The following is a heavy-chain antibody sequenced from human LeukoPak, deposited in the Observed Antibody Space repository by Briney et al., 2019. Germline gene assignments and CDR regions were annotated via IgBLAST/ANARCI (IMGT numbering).Heavy chain of an antibody. J-gene: IGHJ4*02. D-gene: IGHD6-19*01. Sequence: GGSLRLSCAASGFTFSSYSMHWVRQAPGKGLEGVLSISGTSNYIYYGDSVKGRFTISRDDAKNSQYLQMNSLRAEDTAVYYCASSGPIAVAFFDYWGQGILVTVSS. CDR3: ASSGPIAVAFFDY. V-gene: IGHV3-21*01. CDR2: ISGTSNYI. CDR1: GFTFSSYS.